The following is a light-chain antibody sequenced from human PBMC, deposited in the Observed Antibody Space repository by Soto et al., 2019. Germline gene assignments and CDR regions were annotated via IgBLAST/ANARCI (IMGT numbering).Light chain of an antibody. CDR1: QAISGNY. Sequence: EIVLTQSPGTLSLSPGAGATLSCRASQAISGNYLAWSQHKPGQAPRLLMYGASSRATGIPDRFSGSGSGTDFTLTISRLEPEDFAVYYCQQYGSPWTFGQGTKVDIK. J-gene: IGKJ1*01. CDR2: GAS. V-gene: IGKV3-20*01. CDR3: QQYGSPWT.